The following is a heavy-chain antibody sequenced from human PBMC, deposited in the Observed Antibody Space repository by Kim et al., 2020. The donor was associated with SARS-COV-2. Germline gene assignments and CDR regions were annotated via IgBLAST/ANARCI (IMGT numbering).Heavy chain of an antibody. V-gene: IGHV3-30*04. Sequence: GGSLRLSCAASGFTFSSYAMHWVRQAPGKGLEWVAVISYDGSNKYYADSVKGRFTISRDNSKNTLYLQMNSMRAEDTAVYYCARDRRGYCSGGSCPRKYYYYYSGMDVWGQGTTVTVAS. D-gene: IGHD2-15*01. J-gene: IGHJ6*02. CDR3: ARDRRGYCSGGSCPRKYYYYYSGMDV. CDR2: ISYDGSNK. CDR1: GFTFSSYA.